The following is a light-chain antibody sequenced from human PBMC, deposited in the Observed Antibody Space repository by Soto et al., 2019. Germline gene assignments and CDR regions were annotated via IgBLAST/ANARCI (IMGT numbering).Light chain of an antibody. CDR2: ISF. J-gene: IGKJ1*01. CDR1: QNVSGDF. CDR3: QLYGTSRT. V-gene: IGKV3-20*01. Sequence: IVLTQSPDILSLYPGERATISCRASQNVSGDFLAWYQQKPGQAPRLLIYISFKRATGIPDRFSGSWSGTDFALTISRLEPEDFAVYYCQLYGTSRTFGQGTKVEVK.